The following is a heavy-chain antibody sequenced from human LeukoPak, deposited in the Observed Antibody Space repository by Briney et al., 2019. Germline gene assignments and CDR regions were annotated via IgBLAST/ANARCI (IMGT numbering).Heavy chain of an antibody. J-gene: IGHJ4*02. CDR3: ARGRITMVRGVTDFDY. V-gene: IGHV3-21*01. D-gene: IGHD3-10*01. CDR2: ISSSSSYI. Sequence: GSLRLSCAASGFTFSSYSMNWVRQAPGKGLGWVSSISSSSSYIYYADSVKGRFTISRDNAKNSLHLQMNSLRAEDTAVYYCARGRITMVRGVTDFDYWGQGTLVTVSS. CDR1: GFTFSSYS.